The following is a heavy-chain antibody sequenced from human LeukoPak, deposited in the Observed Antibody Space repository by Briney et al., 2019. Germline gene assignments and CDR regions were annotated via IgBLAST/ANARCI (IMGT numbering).Heavy chain of an antibody. CDR1: GFTFSSYS. Sequence: PGGSLRLSCAASGFTFSSYSMNWVRQAPGKGLEWVSYISSSSSTIYYADSVKGRFTISRDNAKNSLYLQMNSLRAEDTAVYYCAKDNTAMVTGYMDVWGKGTTVTISS. J-gene: IGHJ6*03. V-gene: IGHV3-48*01. CDR3: AKDNTAMVTGYMDV. CDR2: ISSSSSTI. D-gene: IGHD5-18*01.